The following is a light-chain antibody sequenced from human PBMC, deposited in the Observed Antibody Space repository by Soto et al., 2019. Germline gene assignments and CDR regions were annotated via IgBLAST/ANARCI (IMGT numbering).Light chain of an antibody. V-gene: IGLV2-18*02. CDR3: NSYTSTNTYV. J-gene: IGLJ1*01. Sequence: QSALTQPPSVSGSPGQSVTISCIGTSSDVGSYNRVSWYQQPPGTAPKLMIYEVSNRPSGVPDRFSGSKSGNTASLTISGLQAEDEADYYCNSYTSTNTYVFGTGTKVTVL. CDR2: EVS. CDR1: SSDVGSYNR.